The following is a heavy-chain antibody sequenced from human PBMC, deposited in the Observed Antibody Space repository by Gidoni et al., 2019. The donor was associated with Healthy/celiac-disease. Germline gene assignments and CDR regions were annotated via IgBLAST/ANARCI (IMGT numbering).Heavy chain of an antibody. J-gene: IGHJ4*02. CDR3: ARDGGTVTFGNFDY. CDR2: ISYDGRNK. D-gene: IGHD4-17*01. Sequence: QVQLVESGGGVVQPGRSLRLSCAASGFTFSSYAMHGVRQAPGKGLEWVAVISYDGRNKYYADSLKGRFTISKDNSKNTLYLQMNSLRAEDTAVYYCARDGGTVTFGNFDYWGQGTLVTVSS. V-gene: IGHV3-30*04. CDR1: GFTFSSYA.